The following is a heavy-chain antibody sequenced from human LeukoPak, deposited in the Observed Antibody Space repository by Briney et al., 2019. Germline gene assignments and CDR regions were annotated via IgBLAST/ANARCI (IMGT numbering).Heavy chain of an antibody. V-gene: IGHV4-59*13. Sequence: SSETLSLTCTVSGVSITTYYWSWIRQPPGKGLEWIGYIYHSGSTNYNPSLKSRVTISVDTSKNEFSLKPTSVTAADTAVYYCAREANYYGSGSYFEGTFDYWGQGSLVTVSS. J-gene: IGHJ4*02. D-gene: IGHD3-10*01. CDR1: GVSITTYY. CDR3: AREANYYGSGSYFEGTFDY. CDR2: IYHSGST.